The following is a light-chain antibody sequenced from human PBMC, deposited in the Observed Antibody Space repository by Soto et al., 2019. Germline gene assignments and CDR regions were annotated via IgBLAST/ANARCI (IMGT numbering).Light chain of an antibody. CDR3: SSYTISGTGV. J-gene: IGLJ3*02. CDR2: EVS. Sequence: QSALTQPASVSGSPGQSITISCTGTSSDVGGYNYVSWYQQHLGKAPKLMIYEVSNRPSGVSNRFSGFKSGNTASLTISGLQAEDEADYYCSSYTISGTGVFGGGTKLTVL. CDR1: SSDVGGYNY. V-gene: IGLV2-14*01.